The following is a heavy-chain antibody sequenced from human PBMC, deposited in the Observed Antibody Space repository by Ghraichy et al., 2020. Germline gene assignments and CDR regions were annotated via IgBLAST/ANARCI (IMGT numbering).Heavy chain of an antibody. CDR1: GGSISSYY. CDR2: IYTSGST. D-gene: IGHD3-22*01. Sequence: SETLSLTCTVSGGSISSYYWSWIRQPAGKGLEWIGRIYTSGSTNYNPSLKSRVTMSVDTSKNQFSLKLSSVTAADTAVYYCAREGPSYYYDSSGSYYYYYMDVWGKGTTVTVSS. CDR3: AREGPSYYYDSSGSYYYYYMDV. J-gene: IGHJ6*03. V-gene: IGHV4-4*07.